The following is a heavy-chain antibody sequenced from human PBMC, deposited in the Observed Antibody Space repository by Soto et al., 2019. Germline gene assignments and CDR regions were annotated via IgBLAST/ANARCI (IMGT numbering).Heavy chain of an antibody. CDR1: GGSFSGYY. V-gene: IGHV4-34*01. CDR2: INHSGST. J-gene: IGHJ6*02. Sequence: SETLSLTCAVYGGSFSGYYWSWIRQPPGKGLEWIGEINHSGSTNYNPSLKSRVTISVDTSKNQFSLKLSSVTAADTAVYYCARGREYYGSGSYPTKNYGMDVSGQGTTVTVSS. D-gene: IGHD3-10*01. CDR3: ARGREYYGSGSYPTKNYGMDV.